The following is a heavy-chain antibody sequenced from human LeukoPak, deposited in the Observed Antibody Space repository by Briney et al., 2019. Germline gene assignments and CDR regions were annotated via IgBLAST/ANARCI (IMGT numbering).Heavy chain of an antibody. J-gene: IGHJ4*02. CDR2: ISSSSSYI. Sequence: GGSLRLSCAASGFTFSSYSMNWVRQAPGKGLEWVSSISSSSSYIHYADSVKGRFTISRDGAKNSLYLQMNSLRAEDTAVYYCVPVYYGSGSDWGQGTLVTVSS. CDR3: VPVYYGSGSD. CDR1: GFTFSSYS. D-gene: IGHD3-10*01. V-gene: IGHV3-21*01.